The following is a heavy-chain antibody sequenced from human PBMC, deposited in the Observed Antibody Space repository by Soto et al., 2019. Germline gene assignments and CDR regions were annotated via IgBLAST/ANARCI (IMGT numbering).Heavy chain of an antibody. CDR3: AKEGGTGESTLRYRYYC. CDR1: GVTFSSYG. D-gene: IGHD5-18*01. J-gene: IGHJ4*02. CDR2: ISYDGSVE. Sequence: QVQLVESGGGVVQPGRSLRLSCAVSGVTFSSYGMHWVRQAPGKGLEWVAVISYDGSVEYYADSVKGRFTISRDNPKNMVYLQMNSLRIDDTAVYYCAKEGGTGESTLRYRYYCWCQGTLVTVSS. V-gene: IGHV3-30*18.